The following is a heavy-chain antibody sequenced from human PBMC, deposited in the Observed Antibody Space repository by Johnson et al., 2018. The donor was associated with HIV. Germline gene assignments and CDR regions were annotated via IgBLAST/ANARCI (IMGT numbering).Heavy chain of an antibody. Sequence: EVQLVESGGGLVQPGGSLRLSCVASGFTFSSYWMSWVRQAPGKGLEWVANIKQDGSEKYYVDSVKGRFTISRDNAKNSLYLQMNSLRAEDTAVYYCARLIVGAPGAFDIWGQGTMVTVSS. J-gene: IGHJ3*02. CDR2: IKQDGSEK. D-gene: IGHD1-26*01. V-gene: IGHV3-7*05. CDR1: GFTFSSYW. CDR3: ARLIVGAPGAFDI.